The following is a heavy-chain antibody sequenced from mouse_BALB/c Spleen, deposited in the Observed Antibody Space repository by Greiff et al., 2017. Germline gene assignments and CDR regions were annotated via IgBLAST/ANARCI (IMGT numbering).Heavy chain of an antibody. CDR2: ISYSGST. J-gene: IGHJ3*01. CDR3: ANGYYEGWFAY. D-gene: IGHD2-3*01. Sequence: EVQLVESGPGLVKPSQSLSLTCTVTGYSITSDYAWIWIRQFPGNKLEWLGYISYSGSTSYNPSLKSRISITRNTSKNQFFLQLNSVTTEDTATYYCANGYYEGWFAYWGQGTLVTVSA. V-gene: IGHV3-2*02. CDR1: GYSITSDYA.